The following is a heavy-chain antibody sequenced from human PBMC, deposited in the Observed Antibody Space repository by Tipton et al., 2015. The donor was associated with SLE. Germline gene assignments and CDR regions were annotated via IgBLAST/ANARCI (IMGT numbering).Heavy chain of an antibody. CDR2: ISSSGSTI. J-gene: IGHJ5*02. V-gene: IGHV3-48*03. CDR1: GFTFSSYE. CDR3: ARGRAYYDFGSMNP. Sequence: SLRLSCAASGFTFSSYEMNWVRQAPGKGLEWVSYISSSGSTIYYADSVKGRFTISRDNAKNSLYLQMNSLRAEDTAVYYCARGRAYYDFGSMNPWGQGTLVTVSS. D-gene: IGHD3-3*01.